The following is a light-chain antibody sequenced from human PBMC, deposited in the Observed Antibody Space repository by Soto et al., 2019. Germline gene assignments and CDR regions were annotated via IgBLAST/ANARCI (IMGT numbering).Light chain of an antibody. J-gene: IGKJ2*01. CDR1: QRISSY. V-gene: IGKV1-39*01. Sequence: DIQMTQSPSSLSASVGDRVTITCRARQRISSYLNWYQQKPGKAPKLLIYAASSLQSGVPSRFSGSGSGTDFTLTISSLPPEDFATYYCQQSYSTPYTFGQGTKVDIK. CDR3: QQSYSTPYT. CDR2: AAS.